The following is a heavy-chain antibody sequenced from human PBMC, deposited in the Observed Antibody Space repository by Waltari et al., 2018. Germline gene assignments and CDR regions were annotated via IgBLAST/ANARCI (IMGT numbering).Heavy chain of an antibody. CDR1: GCSISSGNYY. V-gene: IGHV4-61*02. CDR3: ARVDNLQGGIDF. D-gene: IGHD3-16*01. CDR2: IYASGGT. J-gene: IGHJ4*02. Sequence: QVQLQESGPGLVKPSQTLSPTCPVPGCSISSGNYYWSRIRQPAGRGLGWIGRIYASGGTDYNPSLKSRVAISIDTSKNLFSLKLSSVTATDTAVYYCARVDNLQGGIDFWGQGTLVTVSS.